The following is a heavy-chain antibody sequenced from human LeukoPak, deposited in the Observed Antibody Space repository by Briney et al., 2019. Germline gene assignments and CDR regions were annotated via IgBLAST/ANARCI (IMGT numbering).Heavy chain of an antibody. V-gene: IGHV3-9*01. CDR3: AKDPYMDV. CDR1: GFSFADAT. J-gene: IGHJ6*03. Sequence: GRSLRLSCAASGFSFADATMHWVRQVPGKGPEWVSGINWNSGTMGYADSVKGRFTVSRDNAKNSLYLQMNSLKTEDTALYYCAKDPYMDVWGKGTTVTVSS. CDR2: INWNSGTM.